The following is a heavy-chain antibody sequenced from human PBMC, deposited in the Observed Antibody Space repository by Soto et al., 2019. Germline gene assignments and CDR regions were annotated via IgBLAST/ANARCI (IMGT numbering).Heavy chain of an antibody. CDR3: ARLRWEQPWVFDY. Sequence: QVQLQQWGAGLLKPSETLSLTCAVYGGSFSGYYWSWIRQPPVKGMGWIGEIHLSGGPNYNPSIKSRVTISVDTSKNQFSLKLSSVTAADTAVFYCARLRWEQPWVFDYWGQGTLVTVSS. CDR1: GGSFSGYY. CDR2: IHLSGGP. D-gene: IGHD1-26*01. J-gene: IGHJ4*02. V-gene: IGHV4-34*02.